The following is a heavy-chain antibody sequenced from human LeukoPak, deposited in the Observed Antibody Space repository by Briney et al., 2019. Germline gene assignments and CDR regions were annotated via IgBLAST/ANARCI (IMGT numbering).Heavy chain of an antibody. Sequence: GGSLRLSCAASGFDFGAYEMNWVRQAPGKGLEWVAYFAGSDTTTYYAVSVKGRFTISRDNARNSLYLQMNSLRAEDTALYYCTALGYHLDSWGQGTLVTVSS. CDR3: TALGYHLDS. CDR1: GFDFGAYE. D-gene: IGHD3-22*01. V-gene: IGHV3-48*03. J-gene: IGHJ4*02. CDR2: FAGSDTTT.